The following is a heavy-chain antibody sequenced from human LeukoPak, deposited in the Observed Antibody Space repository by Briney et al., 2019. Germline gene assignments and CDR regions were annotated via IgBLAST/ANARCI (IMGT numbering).Heavy chain of an antibody. CDR3: ARATENPYCSGGSCYLGPGAFDI. D-gene: IGHD2-15*01. CDR1: GFTFSSYS. Sequence: PGGSLRLSCAASGFTFSSYSMNWVRQAPGKGLEWVSSISSSSYIYYADSVKGRFTISRDNAKNSLYLQMNSLRAEDTAVYYCARATENPYCSGGSCYLGPGAFDIWGQGTMVTVSS. CDR2: ISSSSYI. V-gene: IGHV3-21*01. J-gene: IGHJ3*02.